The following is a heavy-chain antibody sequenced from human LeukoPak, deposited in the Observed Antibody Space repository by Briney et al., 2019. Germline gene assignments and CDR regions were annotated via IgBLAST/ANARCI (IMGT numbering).Heavy chain of an antibody. Sequence: GASVKVSCKTSGYTFSSYGIAWVRQAPGQGLERVGWIRGDNGDTNYGKKLQGGVTMTTDTSTSTAYMELRSLGSDETAVYYCARVGLLTGYYFFDYWGQGTLVTVSS. CDR2: IRGDNGDT. CDR3: ARVGLLTGYYFFDY. J-gene: IGHJ4*02. D-gene: IGHD3-9*01. V-gene: IGHV1-18*01. CDR1: GYTFSSYG.